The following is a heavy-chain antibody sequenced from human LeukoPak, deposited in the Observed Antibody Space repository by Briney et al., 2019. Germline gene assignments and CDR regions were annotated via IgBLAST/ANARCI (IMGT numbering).Heavy chain of an antibody. CDR1: GFPFSTHS. J-gene: IGHJ4*02. D-gene: IGHD3-10*01. CDR2: ISGSGTFT. CDR3: ARAKDSGSGSYKGSLDY. V-gene: IGHV3-23*01. Sequence: PGGSLRLSCAASGFPFSTHSLNWVRQAPGKGLEWVSSISGSGTFTYHADSVKGRFTISRDNSKNTLYLQMNSLRAEDTAVYYCARAKDSGSGSYKGSLDYWGQGTLVTVSS.